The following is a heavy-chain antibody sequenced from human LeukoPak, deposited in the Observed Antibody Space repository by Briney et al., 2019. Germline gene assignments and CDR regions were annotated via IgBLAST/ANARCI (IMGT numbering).Heavy chain of an antibody. Sequence: ASVKVSCKASGYTFTSYYMHWVQQAPGQGLEWMGIINPSGGSTSYAQKFQGRVTMTRDTFTSTVYMELSSLRSEDTAVYYCARVKPNYYDSSAYGTFDIWGQGTMVTVSS. CDR2: INPSGGST. CDR3: ARVKPNYYDSSAYGTFDI. CDR1: GYTFTSYY. V-gene: IGHV1-46*01. D-gene: IGHD3-22*01. J-gene: IGHJ3*02.